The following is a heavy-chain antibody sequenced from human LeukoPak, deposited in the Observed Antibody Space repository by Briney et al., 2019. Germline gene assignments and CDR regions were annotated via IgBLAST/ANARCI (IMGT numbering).Heavy chain of an antibody. D-gene: IGHD1-26*01. CDR2: IYHSGSI. J-gene: IGHJ4*02. V-gene: IGHV4-38-2*01. Sequence: SETLSLTCAVSGYSISSGYYWGWIRQPPGKELEWIGNIYHSGSIYYNPSLKSRVTISVNTSKNQFSLKLSSVTAADTAVYYCARLIVGTTYGDYWGQGTLVTVSS. CDR1: GYSISSGYY. CDR3: ARLIVGTTYGDY.